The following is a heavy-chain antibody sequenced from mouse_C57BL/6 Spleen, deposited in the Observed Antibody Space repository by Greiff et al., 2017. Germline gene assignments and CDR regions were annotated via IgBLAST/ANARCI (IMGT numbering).Heavy chain of an antibody. CDR3: ARKSTMVTTGFAY. D-gene: IGHD2-2*01. J-gene: IGHJ3*01. CDR2: ISYDGSN. V-gene: IGHV3-6*01. Sequence: EESGPGLVKPSQSLSLTCSVTGYSITSGYYWNWIRQFPGNKLEWMGYISYDGSNNYNPSLKNRISITRDTSKNQFFLKLNSVTTEDTATYYCARKSTMVTTGFAYWGQGTLVTVSA. CDR1: GYSITSGYY.